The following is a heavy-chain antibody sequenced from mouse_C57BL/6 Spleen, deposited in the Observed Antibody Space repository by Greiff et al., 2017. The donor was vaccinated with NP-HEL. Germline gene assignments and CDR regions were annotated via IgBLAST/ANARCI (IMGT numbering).Heavy chain of an antibody. Sequence: EVKLMESGGGLVKPGGSLKLSCAASGFTFSDYGMHWVRQAPEKGLEWVAYISSGSSTIYYADTVKGRFTISRDNAKNTLFLQMTSLRSEDTAMYYCARQLLRAWFAYWGQGTLVTVSA. CDR2: ISSGSSTI. D-gene: IGHD1-1*01. CDR1: GFTFSDYG. J-gene: IGHJ3*01. CDR3: ARQLLRAWFAY. V-gene: IGHV5-17*01.